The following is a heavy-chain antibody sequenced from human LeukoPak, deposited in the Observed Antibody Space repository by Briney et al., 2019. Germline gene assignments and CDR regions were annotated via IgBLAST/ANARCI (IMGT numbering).Heavy chain of an antibody. D-gene: IGHD2/OR15-2a*01. Sequence: GGSLRLSCAASGFTFTSYSMNWVRQAPGKGLEWVSTISGGGGSTYYADSVKGRFTISRDNSKNTLYLQMNSLRAEDTAVYYCAKTTNRIYDHWGQGTLVTVSS. CDR2: ISGGGGST. J-gene: IGHJ5*02. CDR1: GFTFTSYS. CDR3: AKTTNRIYDH. V-gene: IGHV3-23*01.